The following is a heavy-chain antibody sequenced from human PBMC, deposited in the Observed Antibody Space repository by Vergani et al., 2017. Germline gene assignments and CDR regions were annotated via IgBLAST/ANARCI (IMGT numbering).Heavy chain of an antibody. CDR3: SRGRGDSFGDSDY. D-gene: IGHD5-18*01. CDR1: GFSFGDYA. V-gene: IGHV3-49*04. J-gene: IGHJ4*02. Sequence: EVQLVESGGGLVPPGRSLRLSCAASGFSFGDYAMTWVRQAPGKGLEWVAFIRNKAYGGTTEYAASVKGRFTISRDDSKRLAYLQLSGLKTEDTAVYFCSRGRGDSFGDSDYWGQGTLVTVSS. CDR2: IRNKAYGGTT.